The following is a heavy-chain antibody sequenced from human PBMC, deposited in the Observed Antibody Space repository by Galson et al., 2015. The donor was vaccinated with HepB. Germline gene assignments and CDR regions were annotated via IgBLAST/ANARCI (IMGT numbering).Heavy chain of an antibody. J-gene: IGHJ6*02. D-gene: IGHD3/OR15-3a*01. CDR1: GDSVSDNSAA. V-gene: IGHV6-1*01. Sequence: CAISGDSVSDNSAAWNWIRQSPSRGLEWLGRTYRRSKWYNEYVVAVKSRIAIKADTSKNQFSLQLNSVTPEDTAVYYCARDYDFWTGSACSYGMDVWGQGTTVTVSS. CDR3: ARDYDFWTGSACSYGMDV. CDR2: TYRRSKWYN.